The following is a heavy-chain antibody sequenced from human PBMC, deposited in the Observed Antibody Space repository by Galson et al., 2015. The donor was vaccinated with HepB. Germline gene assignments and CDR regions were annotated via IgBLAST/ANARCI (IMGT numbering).Heavy chain of an antibody. D-gene: IGHD1-26*01. CDR3: ARVGWELQIDY. V-gene: IGHV1-8*01. Sequence: SVKVSCKASGYTFTSYDINWVRQATGQGLEWMGWMNPSSGTTGYAQKFQGRVTMTRSTSISTAYMELSSLRSEDTAVYYCARVGWELQIDYWGQGTLVTVSS. J-gene: IGHJ4*02. CDR1: GYTFTSYD. CDR2: MNPSSGTT.